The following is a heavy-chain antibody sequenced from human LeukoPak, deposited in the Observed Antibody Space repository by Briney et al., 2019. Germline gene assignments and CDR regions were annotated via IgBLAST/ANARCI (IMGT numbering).Heavy chain of an antibody. Sequence: SVKVSCKASGGTFSSYAISWVRQAPGQGLEWMGGIIPIFGTANYAQKFQGRVTITADESTSTAYMELSSLRSEDTAVYYCAQTAGISGYSYGDKGIAAAGFDYWGQGTLVTVSS. CDR2: IIPIFGTA. V-gene: IGHV1-69*13. D-gene: IGHD6-13*01. J-gene: IGHJ4*02. CDR3: AQTAGISGYSYGDKGIAAAGFDY. CDR1: GGTFSSYA.